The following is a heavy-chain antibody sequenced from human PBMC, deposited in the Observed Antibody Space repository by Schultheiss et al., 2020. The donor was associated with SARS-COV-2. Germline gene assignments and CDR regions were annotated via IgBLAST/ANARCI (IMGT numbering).Heavy chain of an antibody. J-gene: IGHJ4*02. CDR2: INHSGST. Sequence: SETLSLTCTVSGGSISSYYWSWIRQPPGKGLEWIGEINHSGSTNYNPSLKSRVTISVDTSKNQFSLKLSSVTAADTAVYYCARGMGSSPQDYWGQGTLVTVSS. CDR3: ARGMGSSPQDY. V-gene: IGHV4-34*01. D-gene: IGHD6-6*01. CDR1: GGSISSYY.